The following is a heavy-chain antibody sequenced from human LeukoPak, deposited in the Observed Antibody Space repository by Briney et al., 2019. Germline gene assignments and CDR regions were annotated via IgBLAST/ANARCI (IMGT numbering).Heavy chain of an antibody. D-gene: IGHD2-21*02. CDR1: GYTFTSYA. CDR2: INTNTGNP. J-gene: IGHJ4*02. Sequence: ASVKVSCKASGYTFTSYAMNWVRQAPGQGLEWMGWINTNTGNPTYAQGFTGRFVFSLDTSVSTAYLQISSLKAEDTAVYYCARVVGCGGDCYSGISDYWGQGTVVTVSS. V-gene: IGHV7-4-1*02. CDR3: ARVVGCGGDCYSGISDY.